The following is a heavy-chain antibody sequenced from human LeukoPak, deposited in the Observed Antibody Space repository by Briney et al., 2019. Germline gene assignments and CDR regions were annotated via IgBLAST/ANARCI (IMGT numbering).Heavy chain of an antibody. CDR3: AKEDGGDYGMDV. CDR1: GFTFSSYG. D-gene: IGHD3-10*01. J-gene: IGHJ6*01. V-gene: IGHV3-30*18. Sequence: GGSLRLSCAASGFTFSSYGMHWVRQAPGKGLEWVADIVYDGGSKYYADSVKGRFTISRDNSKNTLYLEMNSLRGEDTAVYYCAKEDGGDYGMDVWGQGTTVIVSS. CDR2: IVYDGGSK.